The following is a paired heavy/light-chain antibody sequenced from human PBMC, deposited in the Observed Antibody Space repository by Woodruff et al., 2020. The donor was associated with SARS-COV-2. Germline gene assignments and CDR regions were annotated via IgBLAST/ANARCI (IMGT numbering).Heavy chain of an antibody. V-gene: IGHV3-15*07. J-gene: IGHJ4*02. CDR1: DFTFTDRW. Sequence: EVQLEESGGGFVKPGGSLRLSCVASDFTFTDRWMNWVRQAPGEGLEWVGRVKSKTDGGTTDYAAPVEGRFTISRDDSKSTLYLQMDSLKTEDTGVYYCTTIKAADSRGSKHYFDYWGPGTLVTVSS. CDR2: VKSKTDGGTT. D-gene: IGHD6-19*01. CDR3: TTIKAADSRGSKHYFDY.
Light chain of an antibody. V-gene: IGKV3-15*01. CDR1: QSVSSN. Sequence: EIVMTQSPATLSVSPGDTATLSCRASQSVSSNLAWYQQKPGQAPRLLIYGASTRATGIPARFSGSGSGTEFTLTISSLQSEDFAFYYCEQYNNWYSFGQGTKLEI. J-gene: IGKJ2*01. CDR3: EQYNNWYS. CDR2: GAS.